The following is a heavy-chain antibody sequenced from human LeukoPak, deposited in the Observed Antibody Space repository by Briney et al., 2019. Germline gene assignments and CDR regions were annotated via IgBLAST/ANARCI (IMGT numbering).Heavy chain of an antibody. V-gene: IGHV3-23*01. CDR2: ISGSGGST. J-gene: IGHJ6*03. CDR3: AKDQYYYYYYMDV. CDR1: GFTFSNAW. Sequence: GGSLRLSCAASGFTFSNAWMSWVRQAPGKGLEWVSAISGSGGSTYYADSVKGRFTISRDNSKNTLYLQMNSLRAEDTAVYYCAKDQYYYYYYMDVWGKGTTVTISS.